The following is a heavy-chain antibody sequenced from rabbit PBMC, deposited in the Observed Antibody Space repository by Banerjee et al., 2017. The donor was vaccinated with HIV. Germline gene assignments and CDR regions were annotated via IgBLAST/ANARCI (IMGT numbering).Heavy chain of an antibody. CDR3: ARKRSLFNL. V-gene: IGHV1S45*01. CDR2: IYVGSSGSS. CDR1: GLDFSSSYW. J-gene: IGHJ4*01. Sequence: QEQLAEYGGDLVQPEGSLTLTCKASGLDFSSSYWICWVRQAPGKGLEWITCIYVGSSGSSYYANWAKGRFTISKTSSTTVTLQMTSLTAADTATYFCARKRSLFNLWGQGTLVTVS.